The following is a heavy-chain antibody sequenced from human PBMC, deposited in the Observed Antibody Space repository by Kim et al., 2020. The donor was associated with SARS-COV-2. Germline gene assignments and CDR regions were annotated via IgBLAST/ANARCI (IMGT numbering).Heavy chain of an antibody. D-gene: IGHD6-6*01. J-gene: IGHJ6*02. Sequence: QKFQGRVTIAADESTSTAYMELSSLRCEDTAVYYCARSIASVGYYYGMDVWGQGTTVTVSS. V-gene: IGHV1-69*01. CDR3: ARSIASVGYYYGMDV.